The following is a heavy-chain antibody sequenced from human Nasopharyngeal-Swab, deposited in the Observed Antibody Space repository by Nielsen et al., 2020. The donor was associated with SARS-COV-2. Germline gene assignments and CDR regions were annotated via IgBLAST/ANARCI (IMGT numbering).Heavy chain of an antibody. CDR1: GFTFSDHY. V-gene: IGHV3-11*05. J-gene: IGHJ6*02. CDR2: ISDSGSYR. D-gene: IGHD1-14*01. CDR3: ARGLSITYFYYGMDV. Sequence: GESLKISCVASGFTFSDHYMTWIRQAPGKGLEWVSFISDSGSYRNHADSVKGRFTISRDNVKNSLYLEMESLRVEDTAVYYCARGLSITYFYYGMDVWGQGTSVTVSS.